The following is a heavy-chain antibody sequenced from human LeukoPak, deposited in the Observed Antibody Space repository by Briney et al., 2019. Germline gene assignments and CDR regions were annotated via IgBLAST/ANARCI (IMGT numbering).Heavy chain of an antibody. CDR2: IKQDGSEK. CDR1: GFTFSNAW. CDR3: ARVRYYEDV. J-gene: IGHJ6*02. V-gene: IGHV3-7*01. Sequence: GGSLRLSCAASGFTFSNAWMSWVRQASGKGLEWVANIKQDGSEKYYVDSVRGRFTISRDNAKNSLFLQMNTLRAEDTAVYYCARVRYYEDVWGQGTTVTVSS. D-gene: IGHD2/OR15-2a*01.